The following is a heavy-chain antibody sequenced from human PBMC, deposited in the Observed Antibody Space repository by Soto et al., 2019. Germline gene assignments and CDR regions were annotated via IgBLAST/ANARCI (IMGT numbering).Heavy chain of an antibody. V-gene: IGHV3-13*01. Sequence: GGSLRLSCAASGCTFSSYDIHWVRQATGKGLEWVSAIGTAGDTYYPGSVKGRFTISRENAKNSLYLQMNSLRAEDTAVYYCARAYSNYVGYYYYGMDVWGQGTTVTVSS. CDR1: GCTFSSYD. J-gene: IGHJ6*02. CDR2: IGTAGDT. CDR3: ARAYSNYVGYYYYGMDV. D-gene: IGHD4-4*01.